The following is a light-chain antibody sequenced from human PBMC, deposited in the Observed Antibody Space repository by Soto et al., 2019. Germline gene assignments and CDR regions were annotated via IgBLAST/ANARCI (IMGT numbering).Light chain of an antibody. CDR1: QGITNC. CDR3: QQFIAYPHT. CDR2: DAS. Sequence: AIQLTQSPSSLSASVGDTVTITCRASQGITNCLAWYQQTPGKPPKVLIYDASTLESGVPSRFSGSGSVTDFTLTISRLQPDDFGSYYCQQFIAYPHTFGQGTKLEIK. V-gene: IGKV1-13*02. J-gene: IGKJ2*01.